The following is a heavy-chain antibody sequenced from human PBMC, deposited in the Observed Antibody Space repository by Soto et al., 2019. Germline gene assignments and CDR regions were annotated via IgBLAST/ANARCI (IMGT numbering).Heavy chain of an antibody. CDR3: ARWPVREGFDY. J-gene: IGHJ4*02. CDR1: GFSLTTSGVG. CDR2: IYWDDDK. Sequence: GPTLVNPTQTLTQTFPFSGFSLTTSGVGVGWIRQPPGKALEWLALIYWDDDKRYSPSLKSRLTITKDTSKKQVVLTMTNMDPVDTATYYCARWPVREGFDYWGQGTLVTVSS. V-gene: IGHV2-5*02. D-gene: IGHD3-10*01.